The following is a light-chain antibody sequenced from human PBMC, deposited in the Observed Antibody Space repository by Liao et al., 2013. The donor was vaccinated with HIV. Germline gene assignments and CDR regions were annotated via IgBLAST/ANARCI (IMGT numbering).Light chain of an antibody. CDR2: YDS. CDR1: NIGSKS. CDR3: QVWDSSSDHLV. Sequence: SYELTQPPSVSVAPGKTARITCGGNNIGSKSVHWYQQKPGQAPVLVIYYDSDRPSGIPERFSGSNSGNTATLTISRVEAGDEADYYCQVWDSSSDHLVFVGG. V-gene: IGLV3-21*04. J-gene: IGLJ3*02.